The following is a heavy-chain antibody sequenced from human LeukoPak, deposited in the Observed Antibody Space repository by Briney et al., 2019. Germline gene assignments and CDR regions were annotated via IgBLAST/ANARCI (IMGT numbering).Heavy chain of an antibody. CDR1: GFTFSDAW. CDR2: IRKKTDDVTT. V-gene: IGHV3-15*01. J-gene: IGHJ4*02. CDR3: ATDPLDY. Sequence: GGSLRLSCAASGFTFSDAWMSWVRQAPGKGLEWVGRIRKKTDDVTTEYAAPVKGRFTISRDDSKNTVYLQMNSLKSDDTAIYYCATDPLDYWGQGILVTVSS.